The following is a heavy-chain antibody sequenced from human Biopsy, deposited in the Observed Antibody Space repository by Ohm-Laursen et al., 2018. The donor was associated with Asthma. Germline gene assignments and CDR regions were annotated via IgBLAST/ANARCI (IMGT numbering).Heavy chain of an antibody. V-gene: IGHV2-70*04. CDR3: TRHNDY. D-gene: IGHD1-14*01. CDR1: GFSLSSSGAN. CDR2: IDWEEDK. J-gene: IGHJ4*02. Sequence: TQTLTLTGSFSGFSLSSSGANVNWIRQPPGKALEWLARIDWEEDKFYSTSLRTRLTISKGSSEDQVVLTMTNMGPVDTATYYCTRHNDYWGPGILVTVSS.